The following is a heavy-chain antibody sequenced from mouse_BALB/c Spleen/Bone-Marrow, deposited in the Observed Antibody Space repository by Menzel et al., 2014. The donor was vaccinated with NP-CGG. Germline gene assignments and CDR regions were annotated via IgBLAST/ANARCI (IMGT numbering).Heavy chain of an antibody. CDR2: IDPANGNT. Sequence: EVKLMESGAELAKPGASVKLSCTASGFNIKDTYMHWVKQRPEQGLEWIGRIDPANGNTKYDPKFQGKATITADTSSNTAYLQLSSLTSEDTAVYYCASYVYGYYFVYWGQGTTLTVSS. J-gene: IGHJ2*01. CDR1: GFNIKDTY. CDR3: ASYVYGYYFVY. D-gene: IGHD2-2*01. V-gene: IGHV14-3*02.